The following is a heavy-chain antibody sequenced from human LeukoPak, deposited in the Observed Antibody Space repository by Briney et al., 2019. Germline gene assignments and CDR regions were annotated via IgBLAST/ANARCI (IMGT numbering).Heavy chain of an antibody. V-gene: IGHV3-49*03. Sequence: GGSLRLSCTASGFTFGDYAMSWFRQAPGKGLEWVGFIRSKAYGGTTEYAASVKGRFTISRDDSKSIAYLQMNSLKTEDTAVYYCTRGLIGDDSWSGYYPYYFDYWGQGTLVTVSS. D-gene: IGHD3-3*01. CDR2: IRSKAYGGTT. J-gene: IGHJ4*02. CDR1: GFTFGDYA. CDR3: TRGLIGDDSWSGYYPYYFDY.